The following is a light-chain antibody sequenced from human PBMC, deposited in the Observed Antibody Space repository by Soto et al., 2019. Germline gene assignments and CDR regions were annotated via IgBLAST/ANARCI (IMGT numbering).Light chain of an antibody. Sequence: QSALIQPRSVSGSPGQSVTISCTGTSSDVGPYNFVSWFQHHPGKAPKPIIFRVTQRPSGVPDRFSGSKSGNTASLTISGLQAEDEADYYCCPFAGRDTYVVFGGGTKVTVL. V-gene: IGLV2-11*01. CDR1: SSDVGPYNF. CDR3: CPFAGRDTYVV. CDR2: RVT. J-gene: IGLJ2*01.